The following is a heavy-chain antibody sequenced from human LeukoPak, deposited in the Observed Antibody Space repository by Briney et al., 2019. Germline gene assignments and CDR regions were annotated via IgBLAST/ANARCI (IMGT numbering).Heavy chain of an antibody. CDR1: GGSISSSSYY. Sequence: PSETLSLTCTVSGGSISSSSYYWGWIRQPPGKGLEWIGSIYYSGSTYYNPSLKSRVTISVDTSENQFSLKLSSVTAADTAVYYCARQTGYSSGWSAYWGQGTLVTVSS. D-gene: IGHD6-19*01. V-gene: IGHV4-39*01. J-gene: IGHJ4*02. CDR2: IYYSGST. CDR3: ARQTGYSSGWSAY.